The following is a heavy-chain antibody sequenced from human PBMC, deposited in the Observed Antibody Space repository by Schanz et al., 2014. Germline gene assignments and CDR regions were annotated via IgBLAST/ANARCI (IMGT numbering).Heavy chain of an antibody. V-gene: IGHV1-69*04. J-gene: IGHJ4*02. D-gene: IGHD6-6*01. CDR1: GYTFISYG. CDR3: ARDQSPYTNSSDVRYFDY. Sequence: QVQLVQSGAEVKKPGASVKVSCKASGYTFISYGIKWVRQAPGQGLEWMGRIVPIAGITNYAQRFQGRVTITADKSSDTAYMELSSLRSEDTAVYYCARDQSPYTNSSDVRYFDYWGQGSLVTVSS. CDR2: IVPIAGIT.